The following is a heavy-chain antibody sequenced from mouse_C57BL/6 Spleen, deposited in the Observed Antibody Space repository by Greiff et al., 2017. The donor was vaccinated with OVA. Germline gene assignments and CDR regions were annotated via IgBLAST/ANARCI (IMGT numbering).Heavy chain of an antibody. J-gene: IGHJ1*03. V-gene: IGHV5-12*01. Sequence: DVQLVESGGGLVQPGGSLKLSCAASGFTFSDYYMYWVRQTPEKRLEWVAYISNGGGSTYYPDTVKGRFTISRDNAKNTLYLQMSRLKAEDTAMYYCASPDDWGTGTTVTVSS. CDR2: ISNGGGST. CDR3: ASPDD. CDR1: GFTFSDYY.